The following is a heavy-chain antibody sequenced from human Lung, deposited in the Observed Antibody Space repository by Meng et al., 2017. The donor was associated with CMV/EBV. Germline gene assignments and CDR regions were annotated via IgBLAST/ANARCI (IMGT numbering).Heavy chain of an antibody. CDR2: ISGYNGNK. CDR3: ARGADGATFDY. J-gene: IGHJ4*02. CDR1: CYTFNSYG. D-gene: IGHD1-26*01. V-gene: IGHV1-18*01. Sequence: QVQPLRSGAEVKKPGASVKVSCKASCYTFNSYGISWVRQAPGQGLEWMGWISGYNGNKNYAQKLQSRVTMTTDTSTSTAYMELRSLRSDDTAVYYCARGADGATFDYWGQGTLVTVSS.